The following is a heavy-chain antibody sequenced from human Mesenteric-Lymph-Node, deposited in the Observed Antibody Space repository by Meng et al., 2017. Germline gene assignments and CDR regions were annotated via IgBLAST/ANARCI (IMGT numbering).Heavy chain of an antibody. CDR2: ISAGSAGT. V-gene: IGHV3-23*01. D-gene: IGHD6-13*01. CDR3: AKLLAASFRQEAYFDY. J-gene: IGHJ4*02. CDR1: GFSFSSNA. Sequence: GGSLRLSCAASGFSFSSNAMAWVRQAAGKGLEWVSAISAGSAGTYYIDSVKGRFTISRDNSKNTVYLQMNSLRAEDTAVYYCAKLLAASFRQEAYFDYWGQGTLVTVSS.